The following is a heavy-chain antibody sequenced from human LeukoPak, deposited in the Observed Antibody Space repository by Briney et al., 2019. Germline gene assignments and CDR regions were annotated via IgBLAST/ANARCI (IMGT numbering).Heavy chain of an antibody. J-gene: IGHJ3*02. V-gene: IGHV4-39*01. D-gene: IGHD1-26*01. Sequence: PSETLSLTCTVSGGSISSSSYYWGWIRQPPGKGLEWIGSIRYSGSTYYNPSLKSRVTISVDTSKNQFSLKLSSVTAADTAVYYCARSGFPDAFDIWGQGTMVTVSS. CDR2: IRYSGST. CDR1: GGSISSSSYY. CDR3: ARSGFPDAFDI.